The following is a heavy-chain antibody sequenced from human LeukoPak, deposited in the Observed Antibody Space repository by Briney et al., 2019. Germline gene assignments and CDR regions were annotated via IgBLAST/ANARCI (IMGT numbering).Heavy chain of an antibody. CDR2: ILYDGRNK. CDR1: GFTFSNFA. V-gene: IGHV3-30*03. CDR3: ARRPVSSQYYFDY. Sequence: PGGSLRLSCAASGFTFSNFAIHWVRQAPGKGLEWVAVILYDGRNKYYGDSVEGRFTISRDNSKNTVYLQMGSLRGEDMAVYYCARRPVSSQYYFDYWGQGALVTVSS. J-gene: IGHJ4*02. D-gene: IGHD2/OR15-2a*01.